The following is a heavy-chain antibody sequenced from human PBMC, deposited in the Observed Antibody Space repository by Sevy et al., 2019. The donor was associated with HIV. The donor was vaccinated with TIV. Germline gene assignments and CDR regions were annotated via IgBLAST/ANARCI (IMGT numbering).Heavy chain of an antibody. CDR1: GFTFSSYG. CDR2: IWYDGTNK. Sequence: GGSLRLSCAASGFTFSSYGMHWVRQAPGKGLEWVALIWYDGTNKYYADSVKGRLNISRDNSKNTLYLQMNSLRAEDTGVYYGASGAYYYASRSQNFDYWGPGTLVTVSS. J-gene: IGHJ4*02. D-gene: IGHD3-10*01. V-gene: IGHV3-33*01. CDR3: ASGAYYYASRSQNFDY.